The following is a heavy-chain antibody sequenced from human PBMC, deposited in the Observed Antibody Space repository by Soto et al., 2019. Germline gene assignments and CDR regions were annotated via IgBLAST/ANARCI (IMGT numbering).Heavy chain of an antibody. D-gene: IGHD3-22*01. J-gene: IGHJ5*02. V-gene: IGHV4-30-2*01. CDR1: GGSISSGGYS. CDR3: ARGRVTMSEFDP. CDR2: IYHSGST. Sequence: SETLSLTCAVSGGSISSGGYSWSWIRQPPGKGLEWIGYIYHSGSTYYNPSLKSRVTISVDRSKNQFSLKLSSVTAADTAVYYCARGRVTMSEFDPWGQGTLVTVSS.